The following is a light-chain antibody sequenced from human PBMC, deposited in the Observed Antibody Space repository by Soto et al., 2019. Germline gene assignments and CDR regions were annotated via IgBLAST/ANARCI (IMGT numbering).Light chain of an antibody. CDR2: DVS. Sequence: QSALTQPASVSGSPGQSITISCTGTSSDVGGYNYVSWYQQHQGKAPKLMIYDVSNRPSGVSNRFSSSKSGNTASLTISGLQAEDEADYYCSSYTSRSTPLHVFGTGTKLTVL. CDR3: SSYTSRSTPLHV. J-gene: IGLJ1*01. V-gene: IGLV2-14*01. CDR1: SSDVGGYNY.